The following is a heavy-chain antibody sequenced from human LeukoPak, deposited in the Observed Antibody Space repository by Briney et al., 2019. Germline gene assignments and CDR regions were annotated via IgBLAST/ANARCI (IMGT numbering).Heavy chain of an antibody. V-gene: IGHV4-31*03. CDR3: ARVRDDFFFDF. D-gene: IGHD3-3*01. CDR2: IYYIGST. CDR1: GGSISSSGYY. J-gene: IGHJ4*02. Sequence: PSETLSLTCSVSGGSISSSGYYWSWIRQHPGKGLEWIGYIYYIGSTYYNPSLESRFTISVDTSTDQFSLMVASVTAADTAVYYCARVRDDFFFDFWGQGTLVTVS.